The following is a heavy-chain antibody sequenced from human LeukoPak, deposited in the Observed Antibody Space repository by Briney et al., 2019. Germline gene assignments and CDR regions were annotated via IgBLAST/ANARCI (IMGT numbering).Heavy chain of an antibody. CDR2: IYHSGST. V-gene: IGHV4-30-2*01. D-gene: IGHD2-2*02. Sequence: PSETLSLTCAVSGGSISSGGYSWSWIRQPPGKGLEWIGYIYHSGSTYYNPSLKSRVTMSVDTSKNQFSLKLSSVTAADTAVYYCARVGCSSTSCYRYYFDYWGQGTLVTVSS. CDR1: GGSISSGGYS. CDR3: ARVGCSSTSCYRYYFDY. J-gene: IGHJ4*02.